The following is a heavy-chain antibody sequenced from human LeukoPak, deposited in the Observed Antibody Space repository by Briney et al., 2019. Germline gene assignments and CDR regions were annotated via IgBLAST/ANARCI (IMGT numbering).Heavy chain of an antibody. V-gene: IGHV3-33*01. Sequence: GGSLRLSCAASGFTFTSYGMHWVRQAPGKGLEWVAVIWYDGSNKYYADSVKGRFTISRDNSKNTLYLQMNSLRAEDTAVYYCARGIIGLRGFDYWGQGTLVTVSS. CDR2: IWYDGSNK. J-gene: IGHJ4*02. D-gene: IGHD1-20*01. CDR1: GFTFTSYG. CDR3: ARGIIGLRGFDY.